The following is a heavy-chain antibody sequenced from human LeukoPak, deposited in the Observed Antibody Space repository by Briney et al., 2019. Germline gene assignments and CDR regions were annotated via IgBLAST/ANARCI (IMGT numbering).Heavy chain of an antibody. J-gene: IGHJ5*02. D-gene: IGHD3-10*01. CDR3: VRDFLGESGAGGP. CDR1: GFIFSSYS. CDR2: INPAGTSI. V-gene: IGHV3-21*01. Sequence: GGCLRLSCAASGFIFSSYSMNWVRQAPGKGLEWVSSINPAGTSIFHADSVKGRFTISRDNTENSLYMQMDSLRDEDTAVYYCVRDFLGESGAGGPWGQGTLVTVSS.